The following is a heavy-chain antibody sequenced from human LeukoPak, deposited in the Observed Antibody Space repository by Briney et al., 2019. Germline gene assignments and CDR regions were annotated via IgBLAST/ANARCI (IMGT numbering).Heavy chain of an antibody. CDR1: GSSISSGYY. CDR2: IYHSGST. D-gene: IGHD4-23*01. Sequence: PSETLSLTCAVSGSSISSGYYWGWIRQPPGKGPEWIGSIYHSGSTYYNPSLKSRVTISVDTSKNHFSLKLSSVTAADTAVYYCARVVYRGNFHNDAFDIWGQGTMVTVSS. CDR3: ARVVYRGNFHNDAFDI. V-gene: IGHV4-38-2*01. J-gene: IGHJ3*02.